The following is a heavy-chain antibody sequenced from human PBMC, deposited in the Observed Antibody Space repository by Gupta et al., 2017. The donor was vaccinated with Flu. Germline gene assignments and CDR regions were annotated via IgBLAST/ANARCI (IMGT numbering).Heavy chain of an antibody. CDR3: ARERLGDASF. Sequence: CSCFRQHPEKGLEWIGHVYYTGTTFYAPSQKSRATISRDTSKNQFSLRLRSVSVADTAVYYCARERLGDASFWGQGILVTVSS. CDR2: VYYTGTT. J-gene: IGHJ4*01. D-gene: IGHD2-21*01. V-gene: IGHV4-31*02.